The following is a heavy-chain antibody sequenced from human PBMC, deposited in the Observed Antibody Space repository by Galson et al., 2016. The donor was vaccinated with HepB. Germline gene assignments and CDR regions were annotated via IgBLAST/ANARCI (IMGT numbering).Heavy chain of an antibody. CDR1: GGSISDYC. V-gene: IGHV4-59*01. J-gene: IGHJ4*02. CDR3: ASVKAASFEY. D-gene: IGHD2-15*01. Sequence: SETLSLTCTVSGGSISDYCWSWIRQPPGKGLEWIGYIYYGGGTNYNPSLKSRVTISVDTSKNQFSLNLSSVTAADTAVYYCASVKAASFEYWGQGTLVTVSS. CDR2: IYYGGGT.